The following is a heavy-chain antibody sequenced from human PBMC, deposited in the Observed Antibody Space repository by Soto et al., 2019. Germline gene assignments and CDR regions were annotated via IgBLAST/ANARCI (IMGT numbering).Heavy chain of an antibody. D-gene: IGHD6-6*01. CDR2: IYTSGST. V-gene: IGHV4-4*07. CDR1: GGSISSYY. CDR3: ARVMAQLELAY. J-gene: IGHJ4*02. Sequence: SATLSLTCTGSGGSISSYYWSWIRQPAGKGLEWIGRIYTSGSTNYNPSLKSRVTMSVDTSKNQFYLKLSSVTAADTAGYYCARVMAQLELAYWAQGTLVTVSS.